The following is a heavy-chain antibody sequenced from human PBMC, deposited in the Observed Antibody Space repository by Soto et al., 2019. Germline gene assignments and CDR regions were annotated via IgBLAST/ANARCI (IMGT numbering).Heavy chain of an antibody. V-gene: IGHV3-23*01. CDR3: AKHDFWTLYNTGLDS. D-gene: IGHD3-3*01. CDR2: ISGSGGDT. Sequence: PGESLRLSCSASGFTFTSYAMSWVRQAPGKGLEWVPGISGSGGDTKSADSVKGWFTISRDNLKNMLYLQMNSLRAEDTAVYYCAKHDFWTLYNTGLDSWGQGTLVTVSS. J-gene: IGHJ4*02. CDR1: GFTFTSYA.